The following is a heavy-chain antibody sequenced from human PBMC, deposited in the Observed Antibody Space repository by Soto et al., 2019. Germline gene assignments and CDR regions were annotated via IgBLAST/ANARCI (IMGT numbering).Heavy chain of an antibody. CDR2: VHHSWGS. CDR1: GGSISSYY. V-gene: IGHV4-59*08. J-gene: IGHJ6*02. CDR3: ARQGFGPLHGLVDV. D-gene: IGHD3-10*01. Sequence: QVQLQESGPGLVKPSETLSLSCTVSGGSISSYYWSWFRQSPGKRMEWIGYVHHSWGSSYNPSLRSPVAISLDPSKCQFSLKVTSVTATDTAVYYCARQGFGPLHGLVDVWGQGTTVTVSS.